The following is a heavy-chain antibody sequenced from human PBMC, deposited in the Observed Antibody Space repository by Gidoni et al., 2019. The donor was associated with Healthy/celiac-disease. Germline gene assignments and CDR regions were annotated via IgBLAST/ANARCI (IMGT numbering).Heavy chain of an antibody. CDR2: TYYRSKWYN. D-gene: IGHD5-18*01. J-gene: IGHJ2*01. V-gene: IGHV6-1*01. CDR1: GDSVSRTSSA. CDR3: ARDPNTANGPGDHDWYFDL. Sequence: QVQLQQSGPGLVKPSQTLSLPCAISGDSVSRTSSAWTWIRQSPSRGLEWLGRTYYRSKWYNDYAVSVKSRITINPDTSKNQFSLQLNSVTPEDTAVYYCARDPNTANGPGDHDWYFDLWGRGTLVTVSS.